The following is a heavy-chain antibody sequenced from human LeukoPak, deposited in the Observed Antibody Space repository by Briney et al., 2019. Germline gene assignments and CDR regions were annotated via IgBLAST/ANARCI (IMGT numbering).Heavy chain of an antibody. D-gene: IGHD6-13*01. CDR1: GGSMSIYY. Sequence: SETLSLTCTVSGGSMSIYYGSWIRQPAGKGLEWIGRIYTSGSTNYNPSLKTRVTMSVDTSQSQFSLKLSSVTAADTAVYYCARVQGAAAGMNNWFDPWGQGTLVTVSS. J-gene: IGHJ5*02. CDR2: IYTSGST. CDR3: ARVQGAAAGMNNWFDP. V-gene: IGHV4-4*07.